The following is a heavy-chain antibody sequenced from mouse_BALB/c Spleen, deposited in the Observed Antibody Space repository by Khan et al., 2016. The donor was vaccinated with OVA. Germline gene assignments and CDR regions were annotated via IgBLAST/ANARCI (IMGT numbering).Heavy chain of an antibody. J-gene: IGHJ4*01. D-gene: IGHD1-1*02. CDR2: ISYTGST. CDR3: ASDGTRDSCAMDY. Sequence: VQLVESGPGLVKPSQSLSLSCTATGYTITSDYARNWIRQFPGNILECMGYISYTGSTNYNPDLKSRITITRDTSTNQSFLQLNTLTTEDTATXYYASDGTRDSCAMDYWGQGTSVTVSS. V-gene: IGHV3-2*02. CDR1: GYTITSDYA.